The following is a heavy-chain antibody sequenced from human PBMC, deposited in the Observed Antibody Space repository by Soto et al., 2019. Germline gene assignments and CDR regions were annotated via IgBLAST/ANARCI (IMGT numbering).Heavy chain of an antibody. Sequence: GESLKISCRASGYTFSRFWIGWVRQMPGKGLEWMGIIYPGDSDTRYSPSFQGQVTISADKSISTAYLQWSSLKASDTAMYYCARHEDFWNGSPYYYGMDVWGQGTTVTV. CDR2: IYPGDSDT. CDR1: GYTFSRFW. D-gene: IGHD3-3*01. V-gene: IGHV5-51*01. CDR3: ARHEDFWNGSPYYYGMDV. J-gene: IGHJ6*02.